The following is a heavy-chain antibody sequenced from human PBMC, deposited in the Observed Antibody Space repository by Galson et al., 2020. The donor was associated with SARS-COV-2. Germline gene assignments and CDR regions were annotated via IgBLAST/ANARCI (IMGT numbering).Heavy chain of an antibody. Sequence: GGSLRLSCSASGFIFSDYAMHWVRQAPGKGLEYVSAISSNGETSFYADSLKGRFTMYRDNSKNMFYLQMTALRLKDTASYFCLSYSSTRQNHWGQGTLVTVSS. CDR3: LSYSSTRQNH. CDR1: GFIFSDYA. J-gene: IGHJ5*02. V-gene: IGHV3-64D*06. D-gene: IGHD2-2*01. CDR2: ISSNGETS.